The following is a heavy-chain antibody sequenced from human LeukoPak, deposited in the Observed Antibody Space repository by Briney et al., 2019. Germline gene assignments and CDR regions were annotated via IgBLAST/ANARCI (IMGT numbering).Heavy chain of an antibody. J-gene: IGHJ6*03. CDR2: ISSSSSYI. CDR1: GFTFSSYA. V-gene: IGHV3-21*01. CDR3: ARTLRPSSSWYTYYYYYMDV. D-gene: IGHD6-13*01. Sequence: PGGSLRLSCAASGFTFSSYAMHWVRQAPGKGLEWVSSISSSSSYIYYADSVKGRFTISRDNAKNSLYLQMNSLGAEDTAVYYCARTLRPSSSWYTYYYYYMDVWGKGTTVTVSS.